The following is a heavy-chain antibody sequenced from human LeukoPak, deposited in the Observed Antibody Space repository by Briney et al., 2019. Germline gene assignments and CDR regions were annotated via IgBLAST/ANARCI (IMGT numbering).Heavy chain of an antibody. CDR3: ATSSGYYGYAFEY. V-gene: IGHV3-23*01. J-gene: IGHJ4*02. D-gene: IGHD3-22*01. Sequence: PGGSLRLSCAASGITFPNYAMSWVRQAPGKGLEWVSAISGSGDSTYYADSVKGRFTISRDNSKNMLYLQITGLRAEGTAVYYCATSSGYYGYAFEYWGQGTLVTVST. CDR1: GITFPNYA. CDR2: ISGSGDST.